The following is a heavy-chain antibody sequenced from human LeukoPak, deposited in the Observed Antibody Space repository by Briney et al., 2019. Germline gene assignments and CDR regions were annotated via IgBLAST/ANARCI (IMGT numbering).Heavy chain of an antibody. D-gene: IGHD5-18*01. CDR1: GGSISSYY. CDR3: ASGYGSGWFDR. Sequence: PSETLSLTCTVSGGSISSYYWSWIRQPPGKGLEWIGYIYTSGSTNYNPSLKSRLTISLDTSKNQFSLKLTSVTAADTAVYYCASGYGSGWFDRWGQGTLVSVSS. CDR2: IYTSGST. V-gene: IGHV4-4*09. J-gene: IGHJ5*02.